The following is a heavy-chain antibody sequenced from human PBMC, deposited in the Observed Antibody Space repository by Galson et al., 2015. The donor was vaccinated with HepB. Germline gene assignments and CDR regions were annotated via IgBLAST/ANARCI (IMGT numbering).Heavy chain of an antibody. J-gene: IGHJ6*02. D-gene: IGHD2-2*01. CDR3: ARCKDIVVVPAAGGHYYGMDV. V-gene: IGHV1-69*13. CDR1: GGTFSSYA. CDR2: IIPIFGTA. Sequence: SVKVSCKASGGTFSSYAISWVRQAPGQGLEWMGGIIPIFGTANYAQKFQGRVTITADESTSTAYMELSSLRSEDTAVYYCARCKDIVVVPAAGGHYYGMDVWGQGATVTVSS.